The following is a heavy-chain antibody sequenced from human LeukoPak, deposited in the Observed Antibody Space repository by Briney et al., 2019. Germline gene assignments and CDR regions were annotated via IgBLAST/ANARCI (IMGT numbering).Heavy chain of an antibody. CDR1: GFTFSSYW. CDR3: AKEGRDGYNSFDY. J-gene: IGHJ4*02. V-gene: IGHV3-74*01. D-gene: IGHD5-24*01. CDR2: INSDGSST. Sequence: QSGGSLRLSCAASGFTFSSYWMHWVRQAPGKGLVWVSRINSDGSSTNYADSVKGRFTISRDNAKKTLYLQMSSLRAEDTAVYYCAKEGRDGYNSFDYWGQGTLVTVSS.